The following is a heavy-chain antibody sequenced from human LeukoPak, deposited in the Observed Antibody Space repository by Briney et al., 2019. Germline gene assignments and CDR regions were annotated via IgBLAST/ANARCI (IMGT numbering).Heavy chain of an antibody. CDR2: IYSGGST. CDR3: ARSGAFNYGMDV. D-gene: IGHD1-26*01. V-gene: IGHV3-53*01. Sequence: GGSLRLSCAASGSTVSSNYMSWVRQAPGKGLEWVSVIYSGGSTYYADSVKGRFTISRDNSKNTLYLQMNSLRAEDTAVYYCARSGAFNYGMDVWGQGTTVTVSS. CDR1: GSTVSSNY. J-gene: IGHJ6*02.